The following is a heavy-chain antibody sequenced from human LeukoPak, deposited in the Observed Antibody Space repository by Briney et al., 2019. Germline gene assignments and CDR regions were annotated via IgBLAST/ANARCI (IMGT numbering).Heavy chain of an antibody. CDR3: AKVGGSYSGWFDP. Sequence: KPSQTLSLTCTVSGGSISSGDYYWSWIRQPPGKGLEWIGYIYSSGSTYYNPSLKSPVTISVDTSKNQFSLKLSSVTAADTAVYYCAKVGGSYSGWFDPWGQGTLVTVSS. D-gene: IGHD1-26*01. V-gene: IGHV4-30-4*08. CDR1: GGSISSGDYY. J-gene: IGHJ5*02. CDR2: IYSSGST.